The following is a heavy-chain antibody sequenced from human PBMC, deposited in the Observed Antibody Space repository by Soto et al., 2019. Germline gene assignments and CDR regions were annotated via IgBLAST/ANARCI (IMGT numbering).Heavy chain of an antibody. CDR1: GFTFSSYG. D-gene: IGHD6-6*01. J-gene: IGHJ4*02. CDR2: ISYDGSNK. Sequence: GGSLRLSCAASGFTFSSYGMHWVRQAPGKGLEWVAVISYDGSNKYYADSVKGRFTISRDNAKNSLYLQMNSLRAEDTAVYYCARVGSIAARPPFLFDYWGQGTLVTVSS. CDR3: ARVGSIAARPPFLFDY. V-gene: IGHV3-30*03.